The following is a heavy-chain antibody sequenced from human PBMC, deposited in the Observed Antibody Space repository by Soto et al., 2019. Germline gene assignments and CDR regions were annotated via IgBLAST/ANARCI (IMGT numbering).Heavy chain of an antibody. D-gene: IGHD6-13*01. CDR2: ISWDGGST. J-gene: IGHJ5*02. CDR3: AKAPYSSSWYGPFDP. CDR1: GFTFDVYT. V-gene: IGHV3-43*01. Sequence: GGSHTLPFATSGFTFDVYTMHLVRQAPGKGLEWVSLISWDGGSTYYADSVKGRFTISRDNSKNSLYLQMNSLRTEDNALYYCAKAPYSSSWYGPFDPWGQGTLVTVSS.